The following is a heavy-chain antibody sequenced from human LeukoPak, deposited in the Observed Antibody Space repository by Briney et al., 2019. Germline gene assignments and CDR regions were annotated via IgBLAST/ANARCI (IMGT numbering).Heavy chain of an antibody. J-gene: IGHJ4*02. CDR1: GYTFTSYD. V-gene: IGHV1-8*03. CDR3: AVTAATGGFDY. Sequence: ASVKVSCKASGYTFTSYDIKWVRQATGQGLEWMGWMNPNSGNTGYAQKFQGRVTITRITSISTAYMELSSLRSEDTAVYYCAVTAATGGFDYWGQGTLVTVSS. CDR2: MNPNSGNT. D-gene: IGHD2-15*01.